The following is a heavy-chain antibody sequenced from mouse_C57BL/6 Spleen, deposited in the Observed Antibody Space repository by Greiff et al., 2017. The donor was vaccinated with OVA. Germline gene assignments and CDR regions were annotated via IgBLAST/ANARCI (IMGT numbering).Heavy chain of an antibody. J-gene: IGHJ2*01. V-gene: IGHV1-69*01. D-gene: IGHD2-12*01. CDR1: GYTFTSYW. Sequence: QVQLQQPGAELVMPGASVKLSCKASGYTFTSYWMHWVKQRPGQGLEWIGEIDPSDSYTNYNQKFKGKSTLTVDKSSSTAYMQVSSLTSEDSAVYYCARMLRRGDFDYWGQGTTLTVSS. CDR3: ARMLRRGDFDY. CDR2: IDPSDSYT.